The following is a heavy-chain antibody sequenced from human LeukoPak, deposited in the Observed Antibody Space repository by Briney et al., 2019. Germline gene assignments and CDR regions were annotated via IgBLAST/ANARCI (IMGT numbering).Heavy chain of an antibody. CDR2: TYYRSKWYN. J-gene: IGHJ4*02. V-gene: IGHV6-1*01. CDR3: ARDVGTTGWHTYDF. Sequence: SQTLSLTRAISGDSVSSNNGAWNWISQSPSRGLEWLGRTYYRSKWYNDYAGSLMSRITISPDTSKNQFSLLVYSVTPEHTAVYYCARDVGTTGWHTYDFCGQGTLVTVSS. CDR1: GDSVSSNNGA. D-gene: IGHD3-9*01.